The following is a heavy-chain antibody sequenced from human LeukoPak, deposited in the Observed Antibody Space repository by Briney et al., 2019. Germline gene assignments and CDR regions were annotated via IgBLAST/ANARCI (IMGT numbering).Heavy chain of an antibody. V-gene: IGHV3-48*03. CDR2: ISLSASTI. Sequence: GGSLRLSCAASGFPFSNYEMNWVRQAPGKGLEWVSYISLSASTIYFADSVKGRFTISRDNAKNSLYLQMNSLRAEDTAVYYCARLGYCSSSSCHGEYYFDYWGQGTLVTVSS. CDR1: GFPFSNYE. CDR3: ARLGYCSSSSCHGEYYFDY. J-gene: IGHJ4*02. D-gene: IGHD2-2*01.